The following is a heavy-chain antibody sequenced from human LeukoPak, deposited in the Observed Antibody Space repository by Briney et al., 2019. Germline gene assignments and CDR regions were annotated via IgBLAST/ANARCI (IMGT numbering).Heavy chain of an antibody. J-gene: IGHJ4*02. Sequence: GGSLRLSCAASGFTFSSYEMNWVRQAPGKGLEWVSYISSSGSTIYYADSVKGRFTISRDNAKNSLYLQMNSLRAEDTAVYYCARLGVDDSSGYPIDYWGQGTLVTVSS. CDR1: GFTFSSYE. D-gene: IGHD3-22*01. V-gene: IGHV3-48*03. CDR3: ARLGVDDSSGYPIDY. CDR2: ISSSGSTI.